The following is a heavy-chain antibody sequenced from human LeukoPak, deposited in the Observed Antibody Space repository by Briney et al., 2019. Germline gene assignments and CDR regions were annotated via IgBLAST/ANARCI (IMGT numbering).Heavy chain of an antibody. Sequence: GGSLRLSCAASGFTFSSYEMNWVRQAPGKGLEWVSYISSSGSTIYYADSVKGRFTISRDNAKNSLYLQMNSLRAEDTAVYYCAGLRITNIRGGWGKGTTVTISS. J-gene: IGHJ6*04. CDR1: GFTFSSYE. CDR2: ISSSGSTI. V-gene: IGHV3-48*03. CDR3: AGLRITNIRGG. D-gene: IGHD3-16*01.